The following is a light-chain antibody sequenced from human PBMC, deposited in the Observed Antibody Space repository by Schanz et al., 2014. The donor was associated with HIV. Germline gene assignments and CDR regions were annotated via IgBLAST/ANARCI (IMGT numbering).Light chain of an antibody. Sequence: QSVLTQPASVSGSPGQSITISCTGTSSDVGGYNYVSWYQQHPGKAPKLMIYDVTNRPSGVSTRFSGSKSDNTASLTISGLQAEDEADYYCSSYTSSSTYVFGTGTKLTVL. CDR3: SSYTSSSTYV. V-gene: IGLV2-14*03. J-gene: IGLJ1*01. CDR2: DVT. CDR1: SSDVGGYNY.